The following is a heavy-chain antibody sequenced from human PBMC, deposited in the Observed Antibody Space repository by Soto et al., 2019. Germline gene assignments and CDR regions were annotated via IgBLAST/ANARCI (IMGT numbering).Heavy chain of an antibody. Sequence: EVQLVESGGGLVQPGRSLRLSCTASGFTFGDYAMSWVRQAPGKGLEWVGFIRSKAYGGTTEYAASVKGRFTISRDDSKIFAYLQMNSLKTEDTDLYYCTKFQLLRLGAFDNWGQGTMVTVSS. V-gene: IGHV3-49*04. CDR2: IRSKAYGGTT. D-gene: IGHD1-26*01. CDR3: TKFQLLRLGAFDN. J-gene: IGHJ3*02. CDR1: GFTFGDYA.